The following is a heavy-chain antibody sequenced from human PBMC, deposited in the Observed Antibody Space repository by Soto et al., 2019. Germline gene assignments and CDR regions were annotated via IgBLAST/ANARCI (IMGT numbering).Heavy chain of an antibody. D-gene: IGHD3-16*02. V-gene: IGHV1-18*01. CDR2: ISAYNGNT. Sequence: QVQLVQSGAEVKKPGASVKVSCKASGYTFTSYGISWVRQAPGQGLEWMGWISAYNGNTNYAQQLQGRVTMTTDTSTSTAYMELRSLRSDDTAVYYCARAPMYDYIWGSYRYTHDYWGQGTLVTVSS. CDR1: GYTFTSYG. J-gene: IGHJ4*02. CDR3: ARAPMYDYIWGSYRYTHDY.